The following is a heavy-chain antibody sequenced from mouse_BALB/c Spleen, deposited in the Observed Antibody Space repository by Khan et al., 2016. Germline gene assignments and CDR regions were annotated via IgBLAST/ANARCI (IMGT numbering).Heavy chain of an antibody. Sequence: EVKLLESGPGLVKPSQSLSLTCTVTGYSITSDYAWNWIRQFPGNKLEWMGYISYSGSTSYNPSLKSRISITRDTSKNQFFLQLNSVTTEDTATYYCARGRGDFDYWGQGTTLTVSS. J-gene: IGHJ2*01. CDR2: ISYSGST. D-gene: IGHD3-3*01. CDR1: GYSITSDYA. CDR3: ARGRGDFDY. V-gene: IGHV3-2*02.